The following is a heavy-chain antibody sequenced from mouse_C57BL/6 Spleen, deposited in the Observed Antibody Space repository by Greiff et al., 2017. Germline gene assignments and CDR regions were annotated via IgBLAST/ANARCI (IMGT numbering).Heavy chain of an antibody. D-gene: IGHD1-1*01. J-gene: IGHJ4*01. Sequence: VQLQQSGAELVKPGASVKLSCTASGFDIKDYYMHWVKQRTEQGLEWIGRIDPEDGETKYAPKFQGKATITADTSSNTAYRQLSSLTSEDTAVYYCARYPIYGSSFYAMDYWGQGTSVTVSS. CDR3: ARYPIYGSSFYAMDY. CDR1: GFDIKDYY. V-gene: IGHV14-2*01. CDR2: IDPEDGET.